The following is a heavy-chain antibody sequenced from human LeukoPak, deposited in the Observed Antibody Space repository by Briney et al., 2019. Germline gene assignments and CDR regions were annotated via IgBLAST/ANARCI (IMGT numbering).Heavy chain of an antibody. CDR1: GFTFSSYG. CDR3: ARDSDWSGMDV. J-gene: IGHJ6*04. V-gene: IGHV3-30*03. D-gene: IGHD3-9*01. CDR2: ISYDGSNK. Sequence: GGSLRLSCAASGFTFSSYGMHWVRQAPGKGLEWVAVISYDGSNKYYADSVKGRFTISRDNSKNTLYLQMNSLRAEDTAVYYCARDSDWSGMDVWGKGTTVTVSS.